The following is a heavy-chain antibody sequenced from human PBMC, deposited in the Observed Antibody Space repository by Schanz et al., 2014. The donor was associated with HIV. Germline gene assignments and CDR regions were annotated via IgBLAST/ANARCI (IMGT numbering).Heavy chain of an antibody. D-gene: IGHD4-17*01. J-gene: IGHJ4*02. CDR3: ASALTTVTLDY. CDR2: ISTYNGNT. CDR1: GGTFSTYS. Sequence: QVQLVQSGAEVKKPGSSVKVSCKASGGTFSTYSISWVRQAPGQGLEWMAWISTYNGNTNYAQKFQGRVAMTTDTSTNTAYMELRSLTSDDTAMYYCASALTTVTLDYWGQGTLVTVSS. V-gene: IGHV1-18*01.